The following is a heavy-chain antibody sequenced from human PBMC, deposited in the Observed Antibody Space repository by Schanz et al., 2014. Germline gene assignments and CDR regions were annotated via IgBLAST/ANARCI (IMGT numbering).Heavy chain of an antibody. V-gene: IGHV3-21*05. CDR1: GFTVSSNH. Sequence: EVHLVESGGGLVKRGGSLRLSCAVSGFTVSSNHMSWVRQAPGKGLEWVSYICSSGNTVYYADSVKGRFTVSRDSGQNSLYLQMNSLRAGDTAVYYCARGTDWNLHYWGQGALVTGSS. D-gene: IGHD1-1*01. CDR3: ARGTDWNLHY. CDR2: ICSSGNTV. J-gene: IGHJ4*02.